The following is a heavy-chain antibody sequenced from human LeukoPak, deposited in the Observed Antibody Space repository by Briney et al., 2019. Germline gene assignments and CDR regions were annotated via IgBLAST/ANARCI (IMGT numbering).Heavy chain of an antibody. V-gene: IGHV1-3*01. CDR2: INAGNGNT. CDR1: GYTFTSYA. D-gene: IGHD6-13*01. Sequence: ASVKVSCKASGYTFTSYAMHWVRQAPGQRLEWMGWINAGNGNTKYSQKFQGRVTITRDTSASTAYMELSSLRSEDTAVYYCARDVTAAVPPRRINFDYWGQGTLVTVSS. CDR3: ARDVTAAVPPRRINFDY. J-gene: IGHJ4*02.